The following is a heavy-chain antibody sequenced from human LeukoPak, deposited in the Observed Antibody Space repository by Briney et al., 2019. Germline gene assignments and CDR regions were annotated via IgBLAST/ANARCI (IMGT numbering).Heavy chain of an antibody. CDR1: GFTFTTYW. J-gene: IGHJ4*02. V-gene: IGHV3-7*01. Sequence: PGGSLRLSCAASGFTFTTYWMSWVPQAPGKGLEWVANIKQDGTEKYYVDSVKGRFTISRDNARNSLELQMNSLRVEDTAVYYCAKVAKYYYGSETYYFFEQWGQGTPVTASS. CDR3: AKVAKYYYGSETYYFFEQ. D-gene: IGHD3-10*01. CDR2: IKQDGTEK.